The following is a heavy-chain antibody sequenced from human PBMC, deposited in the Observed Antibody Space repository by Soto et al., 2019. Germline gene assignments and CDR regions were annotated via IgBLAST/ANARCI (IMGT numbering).Heavy chain of an antibody. CDR1: VGTFSSYA. V-gene: IGHV1-69*01. D-gene: IGHD2-2*02. CDR3: ARPYQDIVVVPAAIPPIYYYCDMDV. CDR2: IIPIFGTA. J-gene: IGHJ6*02. Sequence: QVQLVQSGAEVKKPGSSVKVSCKASVGTFSSYAISWVRQAPGQGVEWMGGIIPIFGTANYAQKFQGRVTITEDESTSTAYMELSSLRSEDTAVYYCARPYQDIVVVPAAIPPIYYYCDMDVWGQGTTVTVSS.